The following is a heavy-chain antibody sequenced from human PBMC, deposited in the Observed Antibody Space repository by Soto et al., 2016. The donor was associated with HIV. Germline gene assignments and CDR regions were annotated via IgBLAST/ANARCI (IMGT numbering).Heavy chain of an antibody. CDR3: ARRPCIVERCFGYYLDA. D-gene: IGHD3-3*01. J-gene: IGHJ6*04. CDR1: GGSFSGHF. Sequence: QVRLDQWGAGQLNASETLSLICAVYGGSFSGHFWNWFRQSPMRGLEWIAEINVGGQSKYNPSLSDRASVSFDRSKNQFSLKLRSVTAADTAMYYCARRPCIVERCFGYYLDAWSKGNMVTVSS. V-gene: IGHV4-34*01. CDR2: INVGGQS.